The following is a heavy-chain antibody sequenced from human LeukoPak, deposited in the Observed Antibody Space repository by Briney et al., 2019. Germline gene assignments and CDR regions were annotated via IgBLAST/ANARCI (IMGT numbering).Heavy chain of an antibody. Sequence: ASETLSLTCTVSGGSISSYYWSWIRQPAEKGLEWIGRIYTSWSTNYSPSLKSRVTMSVDTSNNQFSLKLSSVTAADTAVYYCARDTYSSGWYAPSLRGSGWYYFDYWGQGTLVTASS. CDR1: GGSISSYY. J-gene: IGHJ4*02. CDR3: ARDTYSSGWYAPSLRGSGWYYFDY. V-gene: IGHV4-4*07. D-gene: IGHD6-13*01. CDR2: IYTSWST.